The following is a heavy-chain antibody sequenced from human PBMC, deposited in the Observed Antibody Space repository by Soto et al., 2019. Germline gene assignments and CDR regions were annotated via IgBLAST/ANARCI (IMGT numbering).Heavy chain of an antibody. D-gene: IGHD5-18*01. CDR2: IDPSDSYT. Sequence: GESLKISSKGSVYSFTSYWISWVRQMPGKVLEWMVRIDPSDSYTNYSPSFQGHVTISADKSISTAYLQWSSLKASDTAMYYCPLGRIQLWLLRTDYYYYGMDVWAQGTTVTVSS. J-gene: IGHJ6*02. CDR3: PLGRIQLWLLRTDYYYYGMDV. V-gene: IGHV5-10-1*01. CDR1: VYSFTSYW.